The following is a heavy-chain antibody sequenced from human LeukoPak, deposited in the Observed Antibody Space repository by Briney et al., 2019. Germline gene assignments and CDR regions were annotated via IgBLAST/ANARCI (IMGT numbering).Heavy chain of an antibody. J-gene: IGHJ4*02. CDR1: GYTFTSYD. Sequence: GASVKVSCKASGYTFTSYDINWVRQATGQGLEWMGWMNPNSGNTGYAQKFQGRVTMTRNTSISTAYMELSSLRSEDTAVYHCARTYYDFWSGYYLYWGQGTLVTVSS. CDR3: ARTYYDFWSGYYLY. CDR2: MNPNSGNT. V-gene: IGHV1-8*01. D-gene: IGHD3-3*01.